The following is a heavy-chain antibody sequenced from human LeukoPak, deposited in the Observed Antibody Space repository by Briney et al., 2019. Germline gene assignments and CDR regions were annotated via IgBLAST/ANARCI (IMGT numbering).Heavy chain of an antibody. D-gene: IGHD3-3*01. J-gene: IGHJ4*02. CDR1: GGSISSGSYY. CDR3: ASSDFWSGYYTRFDY. CDR2: IYTSGST. Sequence: SETLSLTCTVSGGSISSGSYYWSWIRQPAGKGLEWIGRIYTSGSTNYNPSLKSRVTISVDTSKNQFSLKLSSVTAVDTAVSYCASSDFWSGYYTRFDYWGQGTLVTVSS. V-gene: IGHV4-61*02.